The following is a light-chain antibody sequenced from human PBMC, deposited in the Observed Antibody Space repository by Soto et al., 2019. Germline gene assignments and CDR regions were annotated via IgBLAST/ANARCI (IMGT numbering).Light chain of an antibody. CDR1: SNDVGGYNY. CDR3: TSYTSTIPYV. V-gene: IGLV2-14*01. Sequence: QSGLTQPASGSGSPGESITISCTGSSNDVGGYNYVSWYQQHPGQAPKLIIYEVSDRPSGVSPRFSGSKSGNTASLTISGLQVEDEADYFCTSYTSTIPYVFGSGTKVTVL. CDR2: EVS. J-gene: IGLJ1*01.